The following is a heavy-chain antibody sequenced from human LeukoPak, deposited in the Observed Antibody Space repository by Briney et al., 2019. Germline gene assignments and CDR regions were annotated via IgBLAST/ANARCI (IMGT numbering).Heavy chain of an antibody. Sequence: GESLKISCKGSGYSFTSYWIGWVRQMPGKGLEWMGLIYPGDSNTRYSPSFQGQVTISADKSISTAYLQWSSLKASDTAMYYCARQGSGYCSGGSCYQCDYWGQGTLVTVSS. CDR2: IYPGDSNT. V-gene: IGHV5-51*01. CDR1: GYSFTSYW. J-gene: IGHJ4*02. D-gene: IGHD2-15*01. CDR3: ARQGSGYCSGGSCYQCDY.